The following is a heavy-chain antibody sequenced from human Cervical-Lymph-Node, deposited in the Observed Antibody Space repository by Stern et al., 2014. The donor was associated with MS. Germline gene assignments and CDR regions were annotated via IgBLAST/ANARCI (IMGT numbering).Heavy chain of an antibody. J-gene: IGHJ4*02. CDR1: GGTFSSYA. CDR3: ARVTRGYSYGYPFDY. D-gene: IGHD5-18*01. CDR2: SIPIFGTA. V-gene: IGHV1-69*01. Sequence: VQLVQSGAEVKKPGSSVKVSCKASGGTFSSYAISWARQAPGQGLEWMGGSIPIFGTANYAQKFQGRVTITADESTSTAYMELSSLRSEDTAVYYCARVTRGYSYGYPFDYWGQGTLVTVSS.